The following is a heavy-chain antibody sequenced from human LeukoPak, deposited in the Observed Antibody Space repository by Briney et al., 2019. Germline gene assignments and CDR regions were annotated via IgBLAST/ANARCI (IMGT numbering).Heavy chain of an antibody. D-gene: IGHD1-14*01. V-gene: IGHV4-38-2*02. J-gene: IGHJ4*02. CDR3: ARGPYKYEY. Sequence: SETLSLTCTVSGYSISSGYYWGWMRQPPGKGLEWIGSVHDSGSTYYGSSLKSRVIISLDTSKSQFSLKLSSVTAADTAVYYCARGPYKYEYWGQGILVTVSS. CDR2: VHDSGST. CDR1: GYSISSGYY.